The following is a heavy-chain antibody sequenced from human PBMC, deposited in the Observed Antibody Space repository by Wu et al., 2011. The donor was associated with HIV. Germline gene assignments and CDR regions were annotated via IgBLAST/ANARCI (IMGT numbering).Heavy chain of an antibody. J-gene: IGHJ4*02. CDR3: ARWDRSSSWYKGYFDY. CDR2: IIPIFGTA. D-gene: IGHD6-13*01. Sequence: QVQLVQSGAEVTKPGSSVKVSCKASGSTFSSYAISWVRQAPGQGLEWMGRIIPIFGTANYAQKFQGRVTITADKSTSTAYMELSSLRSEDTAVYYCARWDRSSSWYKGYFDYWGQGTLVTVSS. CDR1: GSTFSSYA. V-gene: IGHV1-69*06.